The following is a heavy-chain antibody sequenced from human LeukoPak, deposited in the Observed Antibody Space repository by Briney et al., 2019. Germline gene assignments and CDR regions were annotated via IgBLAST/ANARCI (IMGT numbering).Heavy chain of an antibody. CDR1: GGTFSSYA. J-gene: IGHJ4*02. D-gene: IGHD4-23*01. CDR2: IIPIFGTA. CDR3: ARPLRGNSAFDY. Sequence: SVKVSCKASGGTFSSYAISWVRQAPGQGLEWMGGIIPIFGTANYAQKFQGRVTITADESTSTAYMELSSLRSEDTAVYYCARPLRGNSAFDYWGQGTLVTISS. V-gene: IGHV1-69*13.